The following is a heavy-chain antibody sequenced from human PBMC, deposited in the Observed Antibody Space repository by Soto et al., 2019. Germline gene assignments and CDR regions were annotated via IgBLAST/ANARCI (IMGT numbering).Heavy chain of an antibody. CDR2: IKPDGSAT. D-gene: IGHD2-21*02. CDR3: ARAGYCGPGCYYYFDY. J-gene: IGHJ4*02. CDR1: GFTFGSYW. V-gene: IGHV3-7*01. Sequence: EVQLVESGGGLVQPGGSLRLSCAVSGFTFGSYWMNWVRLIPGKGLEWVAYIKPDGSATYYVDSVKGRFTISRDNAKXXXXXQMNSLRVEDTSVYYCARAGYCGPGCYYYFDYWGQGTLVTVSS.